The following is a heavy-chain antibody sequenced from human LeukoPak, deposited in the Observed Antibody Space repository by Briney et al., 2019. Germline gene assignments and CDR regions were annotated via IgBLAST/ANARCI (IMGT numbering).Heavy chain of an antibody. CDR3: AKYFPRFDDYSRWANEYCFDY. D-gene: IGHD4-11*01. V-gene: IGHV3-23*01. CDR2: ISGSGGST. J-gene: IGHJ4*02. Sequence: GASLRLSCAASGFTFSSYAMSWVRQAPGQGLEWVSAISGSGGSTYYADSVKGRFTISRDNSKNTLYLQMNSLRAEDTAVYYCAKYFPRFDDYSRWANEYCFDYWGQGTLVTVSS. CDR1: GFTFSSYA.